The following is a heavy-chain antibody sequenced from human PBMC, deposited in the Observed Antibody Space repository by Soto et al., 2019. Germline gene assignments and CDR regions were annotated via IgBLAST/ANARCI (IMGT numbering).Heavy chain of an antibody. V-gene: IGHV4-34*01. CDR1: GGSFSGYY. Sequence: QVQLQQWGAGLLKPSETLSLTCAVYGGSFSGYYWSWIRQPPGKGLEWIGEINHSGSTNYNPSLKSRVTISVDTSKNKFSLQLSSVTAADTAVYYCARGQLQYFSGGSCKGWFDPWGQGTLVTVSS. CDR3: ARGQLQYFSGGSCKGWFDP. D-gene: IGHD2-15*01. CDR2: INHSGST. J-gene: IGHJ5*02.